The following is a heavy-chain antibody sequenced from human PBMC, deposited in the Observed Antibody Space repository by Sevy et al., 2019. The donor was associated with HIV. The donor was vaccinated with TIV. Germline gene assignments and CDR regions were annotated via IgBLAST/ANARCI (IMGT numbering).Heavy chain of an antibody. CDR2: ISSSSSTI. V-gene: IGHV3-48*02. CDR1: GFTFSSYS. J-gene: IGHJ6*02. Sequence: GGSLRLSCAASGFTFSSYSMNWVRQAPGKGLEWVSYISSSSSTIYYADSLKGRFSISRDNAKNSLYLQMNSLRDEDTAVYYCARDKGDRYYYYGMDVWGQGTTVTVSS. D-gene: IGHD2-21*01. CDR3: ARDKGDRYYYYGMDV.